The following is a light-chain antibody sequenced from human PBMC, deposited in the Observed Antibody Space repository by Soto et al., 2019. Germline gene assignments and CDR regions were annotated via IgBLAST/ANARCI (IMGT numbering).Light chain of an antibody. CDR3: GADHGSGSNFVV. CDR2: VGTGGIVG. J-gene: IGLJ2*01. CDR1: SGYSNYK. V-gene: IGLV9-49*01. Sequence: QTVVTQPPSASASLGASVTLTCTLSSGYSNYKVDWYLQRPGKGPRFVMRVGTGGIVGSKGDGIPDRFSVLGSGLNRYLTIKNIQEEDESDYHCGADHGSGSNFVVFGGGTKVTVL.